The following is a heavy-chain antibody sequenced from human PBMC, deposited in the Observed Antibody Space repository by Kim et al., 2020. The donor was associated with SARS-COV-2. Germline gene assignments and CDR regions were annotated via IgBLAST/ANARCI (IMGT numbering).Heavy chain of an antibody. CDR2: IYYSGST. J-gene: IGHJ4*02. CDR3: AGVAARRGIYFDY. D-gene: IGHD6-6*01. CDR1: GGSVSSGSYY. Sequence: SETLSLTCTVSGGSVSSGSYYWSWIRQPPGKGLEWIGYIYYSGSTNYNPSLKSRVTISVDTSKNQFSLKLSSVTAADTAVYYCAGVAARRGIYFDYWGQGTLVTVSS. V-gene: IGHV4-61*01.